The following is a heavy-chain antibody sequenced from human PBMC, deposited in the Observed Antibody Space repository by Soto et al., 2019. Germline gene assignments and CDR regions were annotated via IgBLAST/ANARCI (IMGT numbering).Heavy chain of an antibody. J-gene: IGHJ6*03. Sequence: SVKVSCKASGFTFTSSAMQWVRQARGQRLEWIGWIVVGSGNTNYAQKFQERVTITRDMSTSTAYMELSSLRSEDTAVYYCAADLPGYGSGSYDYYYYMDVWGKGTTVTVSS. V-gene: IGHV1-58*02. CDR2: IVVGSGNT. CDR3: AADLPGYGSGSYDYYYYMDV. CDR1: GFTFTSSA. D-gene: IGHD3-10*01.